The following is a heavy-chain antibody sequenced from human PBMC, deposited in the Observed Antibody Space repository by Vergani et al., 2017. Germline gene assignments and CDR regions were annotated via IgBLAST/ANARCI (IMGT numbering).Heavy chain of an antibody. CDR1: GFTFSSYA. CDR3: ARDRGGGSNWFDP. D-gene: IGHD3-16*01. J-gene: IGHJ5*02. CDR2: ISSSSSYI. Sequence: EVQLLESGGGLVQPGGSLRLSCAASGFTFSSYAMSWVRQAPGKGLEWVSSISSSSSYIYYADSVKGRFTISRDNAKNSLYLQMNSLRAEDTAVYYCARDRGGGSNWFDPWGQGTLVTVSS. V-gene: IGHV3-21*01.